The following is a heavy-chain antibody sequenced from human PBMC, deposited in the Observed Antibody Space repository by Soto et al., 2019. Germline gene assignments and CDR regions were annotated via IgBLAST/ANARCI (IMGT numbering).Heavy chain of an antibody. Sequence: GGSLRLPCAASGFIFSSFPMHWVRQAPGKGLEWVAVVSKDGSDKHYADSVKGRFTISRDNSENTLHLQMNSLRPEDTGVYYCARSYCGDNCALDYWGQGTPVTVSS. V-gene: IGHV3-30-3*01. D-gene: IGHD2-21*02. CDR2: VSKDGSDK. CDR1: GFIFSSFP. CDR3: ARSYCGDNCALDY. J-gene: IGHJ4*02.